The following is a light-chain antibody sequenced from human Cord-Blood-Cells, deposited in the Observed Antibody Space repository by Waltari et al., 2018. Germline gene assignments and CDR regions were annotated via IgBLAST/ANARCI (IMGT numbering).Light chain of an antibody. CDR1: QSISSY. CDR2: AAS. J-gene: IGKJ2*01. Sequence: DIHMTQSPSSLSASVGDRVTITCRASQSISSYLTWYQQKPGKAPKLLIYAASSLQSEVPSRVSGSGSGTDFTLTISSLQPEDVATYYGQQSYSTPYTFGQGTKLEIK. V-gene: IGKV1-39*01. CDR3: QQSYSTPYT.